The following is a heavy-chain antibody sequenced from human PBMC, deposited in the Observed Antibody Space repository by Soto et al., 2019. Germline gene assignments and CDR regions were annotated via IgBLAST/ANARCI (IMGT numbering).Heavy chain of an antibody. Sequence: PSETLSLTCAVYGGSFSGYYWSWIRQPPGKGLEWIGEINHSGSTNYNPSLKSRVTISVDTSKNQFSLKLGSVTAADTAVYYCAREITMVRGVLSNYGMDVWGQGTTVTVSS. D-gene: IGHD3-10*01. V-gene: IGHV4-34*01. J-gene: IGHJ6*02. CDR2: INHSGST. CDR1: GGSFSGYY. CDR3: AREITMVRGVLSNYGMDV.